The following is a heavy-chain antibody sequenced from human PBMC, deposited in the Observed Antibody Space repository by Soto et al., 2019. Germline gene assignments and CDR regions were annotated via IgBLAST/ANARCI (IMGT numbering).Heavy chain of an antibody. CDR3: ARDQQWLVRFYFDF. V-gene: IGHV3-33*01. J-gene: IGHJ4*02. Sequence: GGSLRLSCAASGFTFISYGMHWVRQAPGKGLEWVAVIWYDGSNKYYADSVKGRFTISRDNSKNTLYLQMNSLRAEDTAVYYCARDQQWLVRFYFDFWGQGTLVTVSS. CDR2: IWYDGSNK. CDR1: GFTFISYG. D-gene: IGHD6-19*01.